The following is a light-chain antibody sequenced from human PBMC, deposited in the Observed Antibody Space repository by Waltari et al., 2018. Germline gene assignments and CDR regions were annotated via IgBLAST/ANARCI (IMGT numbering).Light chain of an antibody. CDR2: DAS. Sequence: DIQMTQSPSTLSASLGDRVTITCRSSQSISGWLAWYQQKPGKAPQFLLYDASSWESGVPSRFSGSGSGTEFTLTISSLQPDDFATYYCQQYHIYPLTFGPGTKVDIK. CDR1: QSISGW. J-gene: IGKJ3*01. CDR3: QQYHIYPLT. V-gene: IGKV1-5*01.